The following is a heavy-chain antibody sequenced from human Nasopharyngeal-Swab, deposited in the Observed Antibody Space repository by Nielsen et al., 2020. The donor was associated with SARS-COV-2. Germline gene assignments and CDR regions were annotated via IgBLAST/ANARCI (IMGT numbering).Heavy chain of an antibody. CDR1: GFTFDDYA. CDR2: ISYDGSNK. CDR3: ARDLIGTLLYGMDV. J-gene: IGHJ6*02. D-gene: IGHD3-10*01. V-gene: IGHV3-30*04. Sequence: GESLKISCAASGFTFDDYAMHWVRQAPGKGLEWVAVISYDGSNKYYADSVKGRFTISRDNSKNTLYLQMNNLRAEDTAVYYCARDLIGTLLYGMDVWGQGTTVTVSS.